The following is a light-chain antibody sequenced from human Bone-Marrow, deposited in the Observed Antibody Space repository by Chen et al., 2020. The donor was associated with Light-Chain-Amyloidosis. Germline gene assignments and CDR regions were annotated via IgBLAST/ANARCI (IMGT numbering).Light chain of an antibody. J-gene: IGLJ3*02. CDR3: QVWDRSSDRPV. CDR2: DDS. CDR1: NIGSTS. Sequence: YVLTQPSSVSAAPGQTATIACGGNNIGSTSVHWYQQTPGQAPLLVVYDDSDRPSGIPERLSGSNSGNTATLTISRVEAGDESDYYCQVWDRSSDRPVFGGGTKLTVL. V-gene: IGLV3-21*02.